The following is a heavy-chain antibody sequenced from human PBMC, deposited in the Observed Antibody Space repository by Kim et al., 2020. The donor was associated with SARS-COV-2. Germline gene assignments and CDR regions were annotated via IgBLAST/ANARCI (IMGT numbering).Heavy chain of an antibody. V-gene: IGHV1-8*01. Sequence: ASVKVSCKASGYTFTSFDINWVRQATGQGLEWVVWMNPNSGNTGSAQKFQGRLTMTRNTSITTAYMELSSLRSEDTAVYYCARRNTVTTRTLDYWGQGTLVTVSS. J-gene: IGHJ4*02. CDR2: MNPNSGNT. CDR1: GYTFTSFD. D-gene: IGHD4-17*01. CDR3: ARRNTVTTRTLDY.